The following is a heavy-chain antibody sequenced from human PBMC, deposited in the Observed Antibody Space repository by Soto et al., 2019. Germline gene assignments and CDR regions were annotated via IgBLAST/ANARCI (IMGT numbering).Heavy chain of an antibody. Sequence: GGSLRLSCAGSGFTFSRYAMNWVRQAPGKGLEWVSIISSRGDRTSYAESVKGRFTISRDDSKNTLFLQMNSLTAGDTAVYYCAKATATGGGAFDICGQGTVVTVSS. V-gene: IGHV3-23*01. D-gene: IGHD2-8*02. CDR3: AKATATGGGAFDI. CDR1: GFTFSRYA. CDR2: ISSRGDRT. J-gene: IGHJ3*02.